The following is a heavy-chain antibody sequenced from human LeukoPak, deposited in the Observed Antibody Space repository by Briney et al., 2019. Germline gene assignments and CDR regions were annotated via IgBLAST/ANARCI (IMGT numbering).Heavy chain of an antibody. Sequence: GGSLRLSCAASGFSFSSYNMNWVRQTPGKGLEWVSSITSSSTYTFYADSVKGRFTISRDNSKNTLYLQIKSLRAEDTAVYYCAKRPPSLDAEYFQHWGQGTLVTVSS. CDR3: AKRPPSLDAEYFQH. CDR2: ITSSSTYT. J-gene: IGHJ1*01. CDR1: GFSFSSYN. V-gene: IGHV3-21*04.